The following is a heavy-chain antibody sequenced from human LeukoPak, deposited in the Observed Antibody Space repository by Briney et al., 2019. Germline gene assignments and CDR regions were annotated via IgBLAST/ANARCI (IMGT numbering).Heavy chain of an antibody. Sequence: RGESLKISCKGSGYSFTSYWIGWVRQMPGKGLEWMGIIYPGDSDTRYSPSFQGPVTISAAKSISTAYLQWSSLKASDTAMYYCARHVVVVVPAATGGYYYYYMDVWGKGTTVTVSS. D-gene: IGHD2-2*01. CDR3: ARHVVVVVPAATGGYYYYYMDV. V-gene: IGHV5-51*01. J-gene: IGHJ6*03. CDR2: IYPGDSDT. CDR1: GYSFTSYW.